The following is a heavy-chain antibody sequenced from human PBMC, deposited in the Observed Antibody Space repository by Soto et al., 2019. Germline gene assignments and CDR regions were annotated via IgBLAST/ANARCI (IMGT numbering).Heavy chain of an antibody. CDR1: GGSISSYY. D-gene: IGHD2-8*02. V-gene: IGHV4-59*01. Sequence: QVQLQESGPGLVKPSETLSLTCTVSGGSISSYYWSWIRQPPGKGLEWIGYIYYSGITYYNPSLKSRVTISVDTSKSQFSLKLTSVTAADTAVYYCARGGGVYYFDYWGQGTLVTVSS. J-gene: IGHJ4*02. CDR2: IYYSGIT. CDR3: ARGGGVYYFDY.